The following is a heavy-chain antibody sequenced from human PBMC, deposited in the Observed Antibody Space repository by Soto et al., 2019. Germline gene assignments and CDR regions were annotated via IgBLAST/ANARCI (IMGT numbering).Heavy chain of an antibody. CDR3: ARGPRPPAY. V-gene: IGHV3-30-3*01. Sequence: GGSLRLSCAASGFTFSSYAMHWVRQAPGKGLEWVAVISYDGSNKYYADSVKGRFTISRDNSKNTLYLQMNSLRAEDTAVYYCARGPRPPAYWGQRTLVTVSS. CDR2: ISYDGSNK. J-gene: IGHJ4*02. CDR1: GFTFSSYA.